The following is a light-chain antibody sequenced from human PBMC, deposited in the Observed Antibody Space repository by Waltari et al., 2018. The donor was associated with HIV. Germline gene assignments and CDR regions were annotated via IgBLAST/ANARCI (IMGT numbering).Light chain of an antibody. V-gene: IGLV2-14*01. CDR2: DVS. Sequence: QSALTQPASVSGSPGQSINISCTGTSSDVGDSNYVSWYQQHPGKAPKLIIYDVSNRPSGVSNRFSGSKSGNTASLTISGLQTEDEADYYCSSYTSSSTRVFGTGTKVTVL. CDR3: SSYTSSSTRV. CDR1: SSDVGDSNY. J-gene: IGLJ1*01.